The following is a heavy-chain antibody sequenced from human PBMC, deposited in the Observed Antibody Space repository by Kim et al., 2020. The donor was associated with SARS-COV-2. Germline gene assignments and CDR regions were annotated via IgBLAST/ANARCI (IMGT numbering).Heavy chain of an antibody. J-gene: IGHJ4*02. Sequence: YTPSLRGRVSMSVDTTKSHFSLTLSSVTAADTAVYYCARRTTMPGGPFDYWGQETLVTVSS. CDR3: ARRTTMPGGPFDY. V-gene: IGHV4-39*01. D-gene: IGHD1-1*01.